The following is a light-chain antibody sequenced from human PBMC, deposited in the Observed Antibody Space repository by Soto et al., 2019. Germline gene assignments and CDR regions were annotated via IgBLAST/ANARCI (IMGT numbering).Light chain of an antibody. J-gene: IGKJ1*01. Sequence: EVVLTQSPATLSLSPGERATLSCRASENVSTFVDWYQQKPGQAPRLLIYGASNRATGIPARFSGSGSGTDFTLTISTLEPEDFAVYYCQQHSHWPTWTFGQGTRVEIQ. CDR1: ENVSTF. CDR2: GAS. V-gene: IGKV3-11*01. CDR3: QQHSHWPTWT.